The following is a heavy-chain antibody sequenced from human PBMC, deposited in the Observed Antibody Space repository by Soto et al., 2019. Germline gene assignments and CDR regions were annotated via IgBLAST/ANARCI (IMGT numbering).Heavy chain of an antibody. CDR2: IIPIFGTA. V-gene: IGHV1-69*13. J-gene: IGHJ6*02. D-gene: IGHD5-18*01. CDR1: GGTFISYA. Sequence: ASVKVSCKASGGTFISYAISWVRQAPGQGLEWMGGIIPIFGTANYAQKFQGRVTITAVESTSTAYMELSSLRSEDTAEYYCARTTAMVPPYYDYGMDVWGQGTTVTVSS. CDR3: ARTTAMVPPYYDYGMDV.